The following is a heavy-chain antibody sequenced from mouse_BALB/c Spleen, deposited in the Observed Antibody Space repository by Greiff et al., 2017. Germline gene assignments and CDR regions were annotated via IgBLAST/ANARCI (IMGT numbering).Heavy chain of an antibody. CDR3: ARQNYDYDWYFDV. J-gene: IGHJ1*01. Sequence: DVKLVESGGGLVKPGGSLKLSCAASGFAFSSYDMSWVRQTPEKRLEWVAYISSGGGSTYYPDTVKGRFTISRDNAKNTLYLQMSSLKSEDTAMYYCARQNYDYDWYFDVWGAGTTVTVSS. D-gene: IGHD2-4*01. CDR1: GFAFSSYD. V-gene: IGHV5-12-1*01. CDR2: ISSGGGST.